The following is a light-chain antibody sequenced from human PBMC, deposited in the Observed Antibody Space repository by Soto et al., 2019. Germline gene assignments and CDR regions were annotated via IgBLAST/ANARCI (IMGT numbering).Light chain of an antibody. CDR2: TAS. J-gene: IGKJ5*01. V-gene: IGKV1-39*01. CDR1: QSISSW. Sequence: DIQMTQSPSTLSASVGDRVTITCRASQSISSWLVWYQQKPGKAPNLLIYTASSLQSGVPSRFSGSGSGTDFTLTISSLQPEDFATYYCQQSYSTPITFGQGTRLEI. CDR3: QQSYSTPIT.